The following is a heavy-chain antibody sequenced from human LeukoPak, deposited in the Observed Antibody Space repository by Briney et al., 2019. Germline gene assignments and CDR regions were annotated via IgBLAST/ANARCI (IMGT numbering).Heavy chain of an antibody. CDR3: VRDRPSYYDSSVYYRGNFDF. J-gene: IGHJ4*02. CDR1: GYAFTGYY. V-gene: IGHV1-2*02. D-gene: IGHD3-22*01. Sequence: ASVKVSCKASGYAFTGYYLHWVRQAPGQGLEWMGWINPNSGGTNYAQKFQGRVTMTRDTSISTAYMELSRLRSDDTAVYYCVRDRPSYYDSSVYYRGNFDFWGQGTLVTVSS. CDR2: INPNSGGT.